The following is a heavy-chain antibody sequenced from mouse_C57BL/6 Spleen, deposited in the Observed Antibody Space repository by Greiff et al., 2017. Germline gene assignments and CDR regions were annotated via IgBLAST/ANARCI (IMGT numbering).Heavy chain of an antibody. CDR3: ARSSDY. CDR1: GYAFTNYL. V-gene: IGHV1-54*01. CDR2: INPGSGGT. J-gene: IGHJ2*01. Sequence: VQLQQSGAELVRPGTSVKVSCKASGYAFTNYLIEWVKQRPGQGLEWIGVINPGSGGTNYNEKFKGKATLPADKSSSTAYMQLSSLTSEDSAVYFCARSSDYWGQGTTLTVSS.